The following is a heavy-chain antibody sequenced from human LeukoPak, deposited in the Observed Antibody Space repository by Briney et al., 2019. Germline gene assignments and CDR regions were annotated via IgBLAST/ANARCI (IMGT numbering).Heavy chain of an antibody. Sequence: GGSLSLSCPVSGFSLSSYAMSWVRQAPGKGLEWVSATSSSDAGTYYADSVRGRFTISRDNSKNTLYLQMNSLRAEDTAVYYCARVPNARRGQWLTNYYYYYMDVWGKGTTVTISS. V-gene: IGHV3-23*01. D-gene: IGHD6-19*01. CDR1: GFSLSSYA. J-gene: IGHJ6*03. CDR2: TSSSDAGT. CDR3: ARVPNARRGQWLTNYYYYYMDV.